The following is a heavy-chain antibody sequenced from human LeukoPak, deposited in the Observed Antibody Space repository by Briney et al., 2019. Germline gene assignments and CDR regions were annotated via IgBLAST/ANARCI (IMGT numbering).Heavy chain of an antibody. V-gene: IGHV1-46*01. CDR3: ARDNSGGSTWWFDP. Sequence: GASVKVSCKASGGTFSSYAISWVRQAPGQGLEWMGISNPSGSYTSYAQKFQGRVTMTRDTSTSTVYMELSSLRSEDTAVYYCARDNSGGSTWWFDPWGQGTLVTVSS. CDR1: GGTFSSYA. D-gene: IGHD2-15*01. J-gene: IGHJ5*02. CDR2: SNPSGSYT.